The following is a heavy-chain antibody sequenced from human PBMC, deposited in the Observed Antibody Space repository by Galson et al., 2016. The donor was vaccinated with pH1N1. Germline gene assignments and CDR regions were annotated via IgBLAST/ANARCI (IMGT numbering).Heavy chain of an antibody. J-gene: IGHJ3*01. CDR3: TRDRSQEFLHLPMAGFDV. D-gene: IGHD3-10*01. Sequence: SLRLSCAASGFTFENYVMSWVRQGPGKGLEWVSGISGRGGNIYYVDSVKGRFTISRDNFKNTLYLEMKNLRADDTAIYYYTRDRSQEFLHLPMAGFDVWGQGIMVTVSA. V-gene: IGHV3-23*01. CDR2: ISGRGGNI. CDR1: GFTFENYV.